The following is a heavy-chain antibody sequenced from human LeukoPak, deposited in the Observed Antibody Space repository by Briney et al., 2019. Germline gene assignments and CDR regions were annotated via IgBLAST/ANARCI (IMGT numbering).Heavy chain of an antibody. CDR3: ARAQEQWLVSGAIDY. Sequence: PSETLSLTCIVSVASISSYYWSWLRQPPEKGLEWIGDIYYSGSTNYNPSLRSRVTISVDTPKNQFSLKLSSVTAADTAVYYCARAQEQWLVSGAIDYWGQGTLVSVSS. CDR1: VASISSYY. CDR2: IYYSGST. J-gene: IGHJ4*02. D-gene: IGHD6-19*01. V-gene: IGHV4-59*01.